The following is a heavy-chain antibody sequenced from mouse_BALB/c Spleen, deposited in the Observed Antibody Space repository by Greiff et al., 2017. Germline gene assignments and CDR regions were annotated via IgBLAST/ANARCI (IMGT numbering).Heavy chain of an antibody. CDR2: IYPSDSYT. CDR3: TRTPDY. V-gene: IGHV1-69*02. CDR1: GYTFTSYW. J-gene: IGHJ2*01. Sequence: VQLQQSGAELVRPGASVKLSCKASGYTFTSYWINWVKQRPGQGLEWIGNIYPSDSYTNYNQKFKDKATLTVDKSSSTAYMQLSSPTSEDSAVYYCTRTPDYWGQGTTLTVSS.